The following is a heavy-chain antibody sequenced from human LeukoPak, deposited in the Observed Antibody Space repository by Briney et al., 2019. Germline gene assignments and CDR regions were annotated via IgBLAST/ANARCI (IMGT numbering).Heavy chain of an antibody. J-gene: IGHJ4*02. D-gene: IGHD1-1*01. CDR2: INQDESVT. V-gene: IGHV3-7*04. Sequence: GGSQRLSCAASGFPFFSYYMTWVRQAPGKGLEWVATINQDESVTDSVDAVKGRFTVSRDNAKNSLYLQMNSLRAEDTAVYYCTTENWYVFEHWGQGTLVSVSS. CDR3: TTENWYVFEH. CDR1: GFPFFSYY.